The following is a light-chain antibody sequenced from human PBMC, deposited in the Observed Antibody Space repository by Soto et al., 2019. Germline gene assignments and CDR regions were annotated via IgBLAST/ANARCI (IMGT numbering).Light chain of an antibody. CDR1: GSDIGSYNY. Sequence: SGLTQPAAVSGSPGQSITISCKGTGSDIGSYNYVSWYQHHPGKVPKFIIYDVTNRPSGVSDRFSGSKSGNTASLTISGLQAEDEADYYCNSYTSASTYVFGTGTKVTVL. J-gene: IGLJ1*01. CDR3: NSYTSASTYV. CDR2: DVT. V-gene: IGLV2-14*03.